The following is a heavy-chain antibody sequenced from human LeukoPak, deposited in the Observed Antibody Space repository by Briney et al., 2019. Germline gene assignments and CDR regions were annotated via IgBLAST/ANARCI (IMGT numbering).Heavy chain of an antibody. CDR1: GFTFSSYS. J-gene: IGHJ4*02. CDR3: ASVAKAVAGTLDY. Sequence: PGGSLRLSCAASGFTFSSYSMNWVRQAPGKGLEWVSSISSSSSYIYYADSVKGRFTISRDNAKNSLYLQMNSLRAEDTAVYYCASVAKAVAGTLDYWGQGTLSPSPQ. V-gene: IGHV3-21*01. D-gene: IGHD6-19*01. CDR2: ISSSSSYI.